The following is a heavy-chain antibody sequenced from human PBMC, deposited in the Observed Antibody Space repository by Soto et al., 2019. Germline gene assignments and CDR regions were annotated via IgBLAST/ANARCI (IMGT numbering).Heavy chain of an antibody. D-gene: IGHD3-10*01. Sequence: QVQLQESGPGLVKPSETLSLSCNVSGGSISSYHWSWIRKTPGKGLEWIGYVHDSWGSNYNPSLKSRLAISPTTSKSHFSRKLTSVTATETDVYYCARQGFGALQGLFDVWGQGTTVTVSS. CDR1: GGSISSYH. J-gene: IGHJ6*02. CDR3: ARQGFGALQGLFDV. CDR2: VHDSWGS. V-gene: IGHV4-59*08.